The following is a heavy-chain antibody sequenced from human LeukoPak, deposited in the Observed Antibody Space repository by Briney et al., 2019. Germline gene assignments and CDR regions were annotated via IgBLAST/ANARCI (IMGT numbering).Heavy chain of an antibody. CDR2: MNPNSGNT. Sequence: ASVKVSCKASGYTFTSYDINGVRQATGQGLEWMGWMNPNSGNTGYAQKFQGRVTMTRNTSISTVYMELSSLRSEDTAVDYCAIGTVTQYLCYVAFDIWGQGTMVTVSS. J-gene: IGHJ3*02. D-gene: IGHD4-17*01. V-gene: IGHV1-8*01. CDR3: AIGTVTQYLCYVAFDI. CDR1: GYTFTSYD.